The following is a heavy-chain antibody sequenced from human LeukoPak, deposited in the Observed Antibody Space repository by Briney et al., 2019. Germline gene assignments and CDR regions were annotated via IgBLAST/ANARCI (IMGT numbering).Heavy chain of an antibody. J-gene: IGHJ4*02. Sequence: SETLSLTCVVSGGSISSYYWSWIRQPPGKGLEWIGYVHNSGSTNYNVSLKSRVTISVDTSKNQFSLKLRSVTAADTAVYYCARHDTAITPFDSWGQGTLVTVSS. CDR2: VHNSGST. CDR3: ARHDTAITPFDS. V-gene: IGHV4-59*08. D-gene: IGHD5-18*01. CDR1: GGSISSYY.